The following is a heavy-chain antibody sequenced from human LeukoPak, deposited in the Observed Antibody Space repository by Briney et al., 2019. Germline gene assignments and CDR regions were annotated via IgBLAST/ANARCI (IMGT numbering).Heavy chain of an antibody. D-gene: IGHD1-26*01. CDR1: GGSITTYY. Sequence: KPSETLSLTCTVSGGSITTYYWSWLRQSPGRGLEWIGYVHHSVSPTYNPSLKSRVTISVDTSKNQFSLKVSSVTAADTAVYYCARDILMVGATHYFDYWGQGTLVTVSS. V-gene: IGHV4-59*01. CDR2: VHHSVSP. CDR3: ARDILMVGATHYFDY. J-gene: IGHJ4*02.